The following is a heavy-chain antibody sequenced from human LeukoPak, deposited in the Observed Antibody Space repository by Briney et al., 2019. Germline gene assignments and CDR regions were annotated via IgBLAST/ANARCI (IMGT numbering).Heavy chain of an antibody. CDR1: GDTFTNHW. V-gene: IGHV5-51*01. J-gene: IGHJ4*02. Sequence: KPGESLKISCKGSGDTFTNHWIGWVRQMPGEGLEWMGIIYPGDSDTKYSPSFQGHVTISVDKSISTAYLQWNSLKASDTAMYYCARQYCSGGSCYPNYFDYWGQGTLVTVSS. D-gene: IGHD2-15*01. CDR2: IYPGDSDT. CDR3: ARQYCSGGSCYPNYFDY.